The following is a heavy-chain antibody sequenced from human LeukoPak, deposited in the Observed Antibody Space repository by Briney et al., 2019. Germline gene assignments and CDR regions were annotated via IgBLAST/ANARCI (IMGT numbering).Heavy chain of an antibody. V-gene: IGHV4-59*02. J-gene: IGHJ4*02. CDR1: GGFVSRES. CDR3: ARRFWGSGYYSLVYFDY. CDR2: ISHSGAS. Sequence: SETLSLTCTVSGGFVSRESWTWIRQFPDKRLEWIGYISHSGASDYKPSLESRVTISRDTPKNQFSLKLSSVTAADTAVYYCARRFWGSGYYSLVYFDYWGQGTLVTVSS. D-gene: IGHD3-3*01.